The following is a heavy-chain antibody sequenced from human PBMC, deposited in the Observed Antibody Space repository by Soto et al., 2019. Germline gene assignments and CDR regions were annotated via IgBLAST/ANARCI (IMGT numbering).Heavy chain of an antibody. V-gene: IGHV4-39*01. D-gene: IGHD4-17*01. Sequence: SETLSLTCTVSGGSISSSSYYWGWIRQPPGKGLEWIGSIYYSGSTYYNPSLKSRVTISVDTSKNQFSLKLSSVTAADTAVYYCARLRWNHYYYYGMDVWGQGTTVTVSS. CDR1: GGSISSSSYY. J-gene: IGHJ6*02. CDR3: ARLRWNHYYYYGMDV. CDR2: IYYSGST.